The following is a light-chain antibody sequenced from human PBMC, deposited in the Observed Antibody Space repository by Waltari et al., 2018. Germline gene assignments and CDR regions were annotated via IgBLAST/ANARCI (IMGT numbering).Light chain of an antibody. CDR3: QQYDSRRT. CDR1: QSVLYNSNDKNY. V-gene: IGKV4-1*01. J-gene: IGKJ1*01. CDR2: WAS. Sequence: DIGMTQSPEFLVVSLGERATINCKASQSVLYNSNDKNYLAWYQQKPGQPPKLLIYWASNRHSGVLDRFSGSWAGIDCTITINSLQAEDVAVYYFQQYDSRRTFGRGTRVEIK.